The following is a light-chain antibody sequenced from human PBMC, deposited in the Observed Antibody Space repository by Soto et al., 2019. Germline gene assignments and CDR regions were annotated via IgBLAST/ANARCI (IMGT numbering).Light chain of an antibody. CDR3: QQYDNWPPLT. V-gene: IGKV3-15*01. CDR1: QSVSSN. CDR2: GAS. Sequence: EILMTQSPATLSVSPGERATLSCRASQSVSSNLAWYQQRPGQAPRLLIFGASIRATGIPARFSGTGSGTEFTLTISSLQSEDFAVYYCQQYDNWPPLTFGGGTKVDIK. J-gene: IGKJ4*01.